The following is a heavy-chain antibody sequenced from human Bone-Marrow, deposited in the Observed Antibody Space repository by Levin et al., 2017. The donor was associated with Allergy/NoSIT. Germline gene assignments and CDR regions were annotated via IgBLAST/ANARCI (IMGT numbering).Heavy chain of an antibody. CDR1: GFTFGSYA. V-gene: IGHV3-23*01. Sequence: PLASVKVSCAASGFTFGSYAMNWVRQTPGKGLEWVSGISRSGGTTYYADSVKGRFTISRDNSENTLYLQMTSLRAEETAVYYCAKDQTWEQLHLLDQWGQGTLVTVSS. J-gene: IGHJ4*02. D-gene: IGHD1-26*01. CDR2: ISRSGGTT. CDR3: AKDQTWEQLHLLDQ.